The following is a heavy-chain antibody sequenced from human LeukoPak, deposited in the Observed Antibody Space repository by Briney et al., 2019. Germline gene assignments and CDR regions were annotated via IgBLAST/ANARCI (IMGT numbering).Heavy chain of an antibody. J-gene: IGHJ5*02. CDR3: ARGLHWFDP. V-gene: IGHV4-34*01. CDR2: INNSGST. CDR1: GGSFSGYY. Sequence: SETLSLTCAVYGGSFSGYYWSWIRQPPGKGLEWIGEINNSGSTNYNPSLKSRVTISVDTSKNQFSLKLSSVTAADTAVYYCARGLHWFDPWGQGTLVTVSS.